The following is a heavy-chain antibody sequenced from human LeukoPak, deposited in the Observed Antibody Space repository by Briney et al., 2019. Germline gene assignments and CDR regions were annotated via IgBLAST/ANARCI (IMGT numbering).Heavy chain of an antibody. Sequence: GGSLRLSCAASGFTFSIYGMRWVRQAPGKGLEWVAVISYDGGAQFYQDPVKGRFTISRDNSKNTLYLQMNSLRDEDTALYYCVRASSWFWQYYFDFWGQGTLVTVSS. CDR2: ISYDGGAQ. CDR3: VRASSWFWQYYFDF. CDR1: GFTFSIYG. J-gene: IGHJ4*02. D-gene: IGHD6-13*01. V-gene: IGHV3-30*03.